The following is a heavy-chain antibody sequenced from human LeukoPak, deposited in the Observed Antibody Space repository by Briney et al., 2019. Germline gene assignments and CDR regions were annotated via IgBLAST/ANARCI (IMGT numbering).Heavy chain of an antibody. J-gene: IGHJ3*02. CDR1: GGSISSGSYY. D-gene: IGHD2-2*01. V-gene: IGHV4-61*02. CDR3: ARGVVPAAMAAFDI. Sequence: SETLSLTCTVSGGSISSGSYYWSWIRQPAGKGLEWIGRIYTSGSTNYNPSLKSRVTISVDTSKNQFSLKLSSVTAADTAVYYCARGVVPAAMAAFDIWGQGTMVTVSS. CDR2: IYTSGST.